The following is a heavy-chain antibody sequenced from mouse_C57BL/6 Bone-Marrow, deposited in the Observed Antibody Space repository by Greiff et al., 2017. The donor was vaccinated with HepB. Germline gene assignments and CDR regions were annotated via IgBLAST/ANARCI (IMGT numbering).Heavy chain of an antibody. D-gene: IGHD2-1*01. CDR2: ISSGGSYT. CDR3: ARRAYGTYAMDY. CDR1: GFTFSSYG. V-gene: IGHV5-6*02. J-gene: IGHJ4*01. Sequence: EVKLVESGGDLVKPGGSLKLSCAASGFTFSSYGMSWVRQTPDKRLEWVATISSGGSYTYYPDSVKGRFTISRDNAKNTLYLQMSSLKSEDTAMYYCARRAYGTYAMDYWGQGTSVTVSS.